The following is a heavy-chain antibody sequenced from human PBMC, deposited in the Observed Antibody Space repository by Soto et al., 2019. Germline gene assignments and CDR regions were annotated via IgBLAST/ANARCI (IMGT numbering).Heavy chain of an antibody. V-gene: IGHV1-69*12. Sequence: QVQLVQSGAEVKKPGSSVKVSCKASGGTFSSYAISWVRQAPGQGLEWMGGIIPIFGTANYAQKFQGRVTITADESASTADTELSSLTSEDTAVYYGARPAWIQRWEYYFDYWGQGTLVTVAS. CDR1: GGTFSSYA. J-gene: IGHJ4*02. CDR2: IIPIFGTA. D-gene: IGHD5-18*01. CDR3: ARPAWIQRWEYYFDY.